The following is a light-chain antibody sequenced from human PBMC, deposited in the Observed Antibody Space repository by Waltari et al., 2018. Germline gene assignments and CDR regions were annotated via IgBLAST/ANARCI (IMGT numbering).Light chain of an antibody. J-gene: IGKJ2*01. CDR1: QSIGSS. V-gene: IGKV6-21*01. CDR2: YAS. CDR3: HQSSSLPET. Sequence: IVLTQSPNLQAGAPKEKVTLTCRASQSIGSSLHWYQQKPDQSPKLLIKYASQSFSGVPSRFSGSGSGTDFTLTINSLEAEDAATYYCHQSSSLPETFGQGTKLEIK.